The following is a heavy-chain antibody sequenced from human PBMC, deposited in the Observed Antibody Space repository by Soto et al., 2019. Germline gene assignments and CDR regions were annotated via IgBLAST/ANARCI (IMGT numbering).Heavy chain of an antibody. D-gene: IGHD6-19*01. CDR2: IYNSGST. V-gene: IGHV4-31*03. Sequence: QVQLQESGPGLVKPSQTLSLTCTVSGGSISSGGYYCSWIRQHPGKGLEWIGYIYNSGSTYYNPSLKSRVTISVDTSKNQFSLKLSSVTAADTAVYYCARNSSGWYGNFDYWGQGTLVTVSS. J-gene: IGHJ4*02. CDR1: GGSISSGGYY. CDR3: ARNSSGWYGNFDY.